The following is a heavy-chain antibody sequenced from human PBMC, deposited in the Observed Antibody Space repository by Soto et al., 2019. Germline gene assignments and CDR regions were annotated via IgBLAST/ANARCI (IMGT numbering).Heavy chain of an antibody. V-gene: IGHV4-30-2*01. CDR3: TRGLFSGSYYSGGWYYFDS. Sequence: SETLSLTCAVSGGSISSGCYSWSWIRQPPGKGLEWIGCINHSGSSIYNPSLKNRVTISTMSNNKFSLELSSVTAADTAVYYCTRGLFSGSYYSGGWYYFDSWGQGTMVTVSS. CDR2: INHSGSS. J-gene: IGHJ4*02. D-gene: IGHD1-26*01. CDR1: GGSISSGCYS.